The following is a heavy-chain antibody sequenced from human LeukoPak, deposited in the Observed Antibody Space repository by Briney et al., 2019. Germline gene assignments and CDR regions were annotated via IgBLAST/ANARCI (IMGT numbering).Heavy chain of an antibody. D-gene: IGHD3-3*01. V-gene: IGHV3-7*03. CDR2: IKQDGSEK. Sequence: GGSLRLSCAASGFTFSSYGMSWVRQAPGKGLEWVANIKQDGSEKYYVDSVKGRFTISRDNAKNSLYLQMNSLRAEDTAVYYCARDQYYDFWSGYYYYYYGMDVWGQGTTVTVSS. CDR3: ARDQYYDFWSGYYYYYYGMDV. J-gene: IGHJ6*02. CDR1: GFTFSSYG.